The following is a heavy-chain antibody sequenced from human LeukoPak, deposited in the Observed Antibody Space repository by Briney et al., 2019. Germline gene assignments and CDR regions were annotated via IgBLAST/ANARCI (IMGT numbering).Heavy chain of an antibody. CDR3: AKAWMYDSGQTSFNH. CDR1: GFTFMDYY. CDR2: IRSHGTNT. D-gene: IGHD3-10*01. Sequence: GGSLRLFCAASGFTFMDYYMSGIRQAPGKGRAWVAFIRSHGTNTQYADSVKGRFTISRDNSKNILFLQMNSLRVEDTGVYYCAKAWMYDSGQTSFNHWGQGTLVTVSS. V-gene: IGHV3-30*02. J-gene: IGHJ1*01.